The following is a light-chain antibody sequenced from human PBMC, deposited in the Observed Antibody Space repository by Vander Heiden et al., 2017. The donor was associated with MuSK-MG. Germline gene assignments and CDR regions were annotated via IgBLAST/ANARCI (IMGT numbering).Light chain of an antibody. Sequence: QSPLTQPPSASGSPGASVTISCSGTSSDVGGCGYVSWFQQHPGKAPKVIIYEVSKRPAGVPDRFSGSKSGDTAYLTVSGLQPEDEADYHCSSYAGNNKLVFGGGTKLTDL. V-gene: IGLV2-8*01. J-gene: IGLJ2*01. CDR2: EVS. CDR1: SSDVGGCGY. CDR3: SSYAGNNKLV.